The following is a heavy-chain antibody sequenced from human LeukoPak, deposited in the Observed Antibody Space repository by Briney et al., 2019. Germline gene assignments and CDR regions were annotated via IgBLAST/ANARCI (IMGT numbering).Heavy chain of an antibody. CDR2: ISYSGST. D-gene: IGHD7-27*01. Sequence: SETLSLTCSVSGGSLYNYYWGWVRQPPGKGLEWIGCISYSGSTTYIPSLKSRGTILVDKSKNQFSLPLTSVTGAEPAIYYFAGTLIEKWPNRGYYFDFWGQGTLVTVSS. CDR1: GGSLYNYY. J-gene: IGHJ4*02. V-gene: IGHV4-59*08. CDR3: AGTLIEKWPNRGYYFDF.